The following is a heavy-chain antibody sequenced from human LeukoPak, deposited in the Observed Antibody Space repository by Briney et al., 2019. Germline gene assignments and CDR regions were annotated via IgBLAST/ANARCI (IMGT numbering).Heavy chain of an antibody. CDR3: ARAGGYCSGGSCYGGYYYYMDV. V-gene: IGHV4-4*07. CDR1: GGSISSYY. CDR2: IYTSGST. Sequence: KSSETLSLTCTVSGGSISSYYWSWIRQPAGKGLEWIGRIYTSGSTNYNPSLKSRVTMSVDTSKNQFSLKLSSVTAADTAVYYCARAGGYCSGGSCYGGYYYYMDVWGKGTTVTISS. J-gene: IGHJ6*03. D-gene: IGHD2-15*01.